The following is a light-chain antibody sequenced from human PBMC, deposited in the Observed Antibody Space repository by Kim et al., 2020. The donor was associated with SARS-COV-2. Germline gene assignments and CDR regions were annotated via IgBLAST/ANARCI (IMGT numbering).Light chain of an antibody. CDR2: QDS. V-gene: IGLV3-1*01. J-gene: IGLJ3*02. CDR1: KMGDKY. CDR3: QAWDSSPGV. Sequence: SYELTQPPSVSVAPGQTASITCSGDKMGDKYACWYQQKPGQSPVLVIYQDSKRPSGIPERFSGSNSGNTATLTISGAEAKDEADYYCQAWDSSPGVFGGGTQLTVL.